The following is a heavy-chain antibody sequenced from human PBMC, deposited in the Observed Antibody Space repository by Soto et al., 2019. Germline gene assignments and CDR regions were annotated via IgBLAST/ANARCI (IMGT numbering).Heavy chain of an antibody. J-gene: IGHJ6*02. D-gene: IGHD3-3*02. CDR1: GCTFSGAA. Sequence: PVGSVTLSCADSGCTFSGAAMHCVRHTSGKGLEWVGRIRSKANSYATAYAASVKGRFTISKDDSKNTEYLQMNSLKTEDTAVYYCTIPSTDYLYFYGIDVRGQG. V-gene: IGHV3-73*01. CDR2: IRSKANSYAT. CDR3: TIPSTDYLYFYGIDV.